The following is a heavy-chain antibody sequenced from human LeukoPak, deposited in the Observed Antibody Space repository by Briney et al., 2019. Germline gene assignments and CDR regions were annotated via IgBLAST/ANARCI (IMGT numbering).Heavy chain of an antibody. Sequence: GGSLRLSCAASGFTFSSYGMHWVRQAPGKGLEWVAVIWYDGSNKHYADSVKGRFTISRDNSKNTLYLQMNSLRAEDTAVYYCARDQRRWLQNDAFDIWGQGTMVTVSS. CDR3: ARDQRRWLQNDAFDI. CDR1: GFTFSSYG. CDR2: IWYDGSNK. J-gene: IGHJ3*02. D-gene: IGHD5-24*01. V-gene: IGHV3-33*01.